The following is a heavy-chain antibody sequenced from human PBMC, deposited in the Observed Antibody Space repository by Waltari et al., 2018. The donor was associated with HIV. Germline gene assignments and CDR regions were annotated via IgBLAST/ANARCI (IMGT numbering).Heavy chain of an antibody. CDR1: GGSISSSSYY. J-gene: IGHJ4*02. D-gene: IGHD6-25*01. CDR2: IYYSGST. V-gene: IGHV4-39*01. CDR3: ARRRPQTYYFDY. Sequence: QLQLQESGPGLVKPSETLSLTCTVSGGSISSSSYYWGWIRQPPGKGLEWIGSIYYSGSTYYNPSLKSRVTISVDTSKNQFSLKLSSVTAADTAVYYCARRRPQTYYFDYWGQGTLVTVSS.